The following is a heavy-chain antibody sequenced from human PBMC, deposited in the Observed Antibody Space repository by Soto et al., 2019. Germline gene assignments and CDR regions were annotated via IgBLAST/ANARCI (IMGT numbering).Heavy chain of an antibody. CDR2: MNPNSGNT. CDR1: GYTFTSYN. V-gene: IGHV1-8*01. CDR3: ARGLTGTTRLRYYSMDV. D-gene: IGHD1-7*01. Sequence: RASVKVSCKASGYTFTSYNINWVRQATGQGLEWMGWMNPNSGNTGYAQKFQGRVTMTRNTSISTAYMELSSLRSEDTAVYYCARGLTGTTRLRYYSMDVWGKGTTVTVSS. J-gene: IGHJ6*03.